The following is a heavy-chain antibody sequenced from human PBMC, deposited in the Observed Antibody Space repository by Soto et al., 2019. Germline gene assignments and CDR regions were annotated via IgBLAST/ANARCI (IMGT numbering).Heavy chain of an antibody. CDR1: GGSISSGGYY. CDR3: AREIGMLLSSENAFDI. V-gene: IGHV4-31*03. J-gene: IGHJ3*02. CDR2: IYYSGST. Sequence: QVQLQESGPGLVKPSQTLSLTCTVSGGSISSGGYYWSWIRQHPGKGLEWIGYIYYSGSTYYNPCLKSRVTISVDTSKNQFSLKLSSVTAADTAVYYCAREIGMLLSSENAFDIWGQGTMVTVSS. D-gene: IGHD1-26*01.